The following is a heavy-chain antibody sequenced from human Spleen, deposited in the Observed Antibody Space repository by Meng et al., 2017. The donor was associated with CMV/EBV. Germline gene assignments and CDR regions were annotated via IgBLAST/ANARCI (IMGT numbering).Heavy chain of an antibody. J-gene: IGHJ4*02. Sequence: QITLKESGPTLVKPTQTLTLTCTFSGCSLSTSGVGVGWIRQPPGKALEWLALIYWDDDKRYSPSLKSRLTITTDTSKNQVVLTMTNMDPVDTATYYCAHGVGMVRGPLFDYWGQGTLVTVSS. CDR1: GCSLSTSGVG. V-gene: IGHV2-5*02. D-gene: IGHD3-10*01. CDR3: AHGVGMVRGPLFDY. CDR2: IYWDDDK.